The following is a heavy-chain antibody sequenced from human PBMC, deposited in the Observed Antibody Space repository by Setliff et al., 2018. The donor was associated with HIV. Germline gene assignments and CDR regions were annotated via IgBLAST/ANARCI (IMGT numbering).Heavy chain of an antibody. V-gene: IGHV1-69*05. J-gene: IGHJ6*02. CDR3: ARCRGTRYFDWLPMDV. CDR1: GGTFSSYA. CDR2: IIPIFGTA. Sequence: SVKVSCKASGGTFSSYAISWVRQAPGQGLEWMGGIIPIFGTANYARKFQGRVTITTDESTSTAYMELSSLRSEDTAAYYCARCRGTRYFDWLPMDVWGQGTTVTVSS. D-gene: IGHD3-9*01.